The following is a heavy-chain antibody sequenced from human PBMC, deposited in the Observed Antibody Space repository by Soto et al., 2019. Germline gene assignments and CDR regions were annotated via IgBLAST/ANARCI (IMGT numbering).Heavy chain of an antibody. V-gene: IGHV1-18*01. Sequence: ASVKVSCKASGYTFTSYGISWVRQAPGQGLEWMGWISAYNGNTNYAQKLQGRVTMTTDTSTSTAYMELRSLRSDDTAVYYCARDSSFGGVIEYFDYWGQGTLVTVSS. CDR1: GYTFTSYG. CDR3: ARDSSFGGVIEYFDY. J-gene: IGHJ4*02. D-gene: IGHD3-16*02. CDR2: ISAYNGNT.